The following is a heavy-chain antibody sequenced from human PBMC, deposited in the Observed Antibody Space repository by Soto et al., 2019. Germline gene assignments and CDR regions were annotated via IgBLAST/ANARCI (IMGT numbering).Heavy chain of an antibody. J-gene: IGHJ4*02. CDR3: VIQRTTVRTQAYIVY. D-gene: IGHD1-7*01. V-gene: IGHV4-39*01. Sequence: SETLSLTCTVSGGSVTNSSYCWGWIRQSPGKGLEWIGSVYYRGRSYSKSSVKSRVTISVDTSKNRFSLSLNSVTASDTAVYFCVIQRTTVRTQAYIVYWGPGALVTVSS. CDR1: GGSVTNSSYC. CDR2: VYYRGRS.